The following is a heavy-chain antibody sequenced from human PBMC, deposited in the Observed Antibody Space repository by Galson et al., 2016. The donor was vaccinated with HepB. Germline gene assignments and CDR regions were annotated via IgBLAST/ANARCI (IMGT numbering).Heavy chain of an antibody. CDR1: GFTFSDYY. CDR2: ISNIHNYT. Sequence: SLRLSCAASGFTFSDYYMSWIRQAPGKGLEWLSYISNIHNYTNYADSVKGRFTISRDNAKKSLFLQMNRLTPEDTAVYYCAREGSGGSYFDYWGQGTLVTVSS. D-gene: IGHD6-19*01. V-gene: IGHV3-11*06. CDR3: AREGSGGSYFDY. J-gene: IGHJ4*02.